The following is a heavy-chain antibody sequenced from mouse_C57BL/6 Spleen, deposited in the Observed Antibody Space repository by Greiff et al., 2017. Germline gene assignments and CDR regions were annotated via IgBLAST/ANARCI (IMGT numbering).Heavy chain of an antibody. CDR1: GYAFSSSW. CDR3: AKSLPFEY. V-gene: IGHV1-82*01. D-gene: IGHD6-1*01. CDR2: IYPGDGDT. Sequence: VQLQQSGPELVKPGASVKISCKASGYAFSSSWMNWVKQRPGKGLEWIGRIYPGDGDTNYNGKFKGKATLTADKYSSPAYMHISSLTSEDSAVYFAAKSLPFEYCCQGTTLTVSS. J-gene: IGHJ2*01.